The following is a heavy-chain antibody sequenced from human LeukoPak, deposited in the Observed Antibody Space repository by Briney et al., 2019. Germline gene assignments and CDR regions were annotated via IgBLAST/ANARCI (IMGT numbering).Heavy chain of an antibody. J-gene: IGHJ2*01. Sequence: HPGRSLRLSCAPSGFMFNDYALHWVRHAPGKDLEWVSSISWNSGNMYYVDSVKGRFTISRDNAKNSLSLQMNSLKPEDTALYYCAKGPGLGAGKRYLDLWGRGTLVIVSS. D-gene: IGHD6-13*01. CDR2: ISWNSGNM. CDR1: GFMFNDYA. V-gene: IGHV3-9*01. CDR3: AKGPGLGAGKRYLDL.